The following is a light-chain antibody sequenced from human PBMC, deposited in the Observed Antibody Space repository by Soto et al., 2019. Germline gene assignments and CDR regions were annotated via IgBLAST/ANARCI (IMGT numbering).Light chain of an antibody. Sequence: SYELTQPPSVSVSLGQTARITCSGAALPKQYAYWYQQKPGQAPVLVIYKDSERPSGIPERFSGSSSGTTVTLTISGVQAEDEADYYCQSADSSGTLYVFGTGTNLTVL. CDR3: QSADSSGTLYV. CDR1: ALPKQY. CDR2: KDS. J-gene: IGLJ1*01. V-gene: IGLV3-25*03.